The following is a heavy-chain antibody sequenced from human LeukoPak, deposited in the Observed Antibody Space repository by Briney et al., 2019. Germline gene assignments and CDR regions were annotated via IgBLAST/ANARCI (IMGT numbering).Heavy chain of an antibody. V-gene: IGHV3-21*01. CDR2: ISSSSSYI. D-gene: IGHD6-19*01. Sequence: GGSLRLSCTGSRIAFRGYSMNWVRQAPGKGLEWVSSISSSSSYIYYADSVKGRFTISRDNAKNSLYLQMNSLRAEDTAVYYCARDSGSSGWYPLDYWGQGTLVTVSS. CDR1: RIAFRGYS. J-gene: IGHJ4*02. CDR3: ARDSGSSGWYPLDY.